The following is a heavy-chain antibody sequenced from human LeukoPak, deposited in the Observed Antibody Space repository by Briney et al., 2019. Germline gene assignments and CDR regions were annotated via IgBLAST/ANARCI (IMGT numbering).Heavy chain of an antibody. CDR2: INHSGST. CDR3: ARASAASAGGKNLDY. J-gene: IGHJ4*02. V-gene: IGHV4-34*01. Sequence: SETLSLTCAVYGGSFSGYYWSWIRQPPGKGLEWIGEINHSGSTNYNPSLKSRVTISVDTSKNQFSLKLSSVTAADTAVYYCARASAASAGGKNLDYWGQGTLVTVSS. D-gene: IGHD3-16*01. CDR1: GGSFSGYY.